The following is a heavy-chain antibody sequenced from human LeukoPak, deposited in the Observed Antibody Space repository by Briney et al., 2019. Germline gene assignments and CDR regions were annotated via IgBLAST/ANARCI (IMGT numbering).Heavy chain of an antibody. CDR2: ISSSSSYI. CDR1: GFTFSSYA. Sequence: GGSLRLSCAASGFTFSSYAMSWVRQAPGKGLEWVSSISSSSSYIYYADSVKGRFTISRDNAKNSLYLQMNSLRAEDTAVYYCARDLSYSGGDAMGDIWGQGTMVTVSS. D-gene: IGHD2-21*01. V-gene: IGHV3-21*01. CDR3: ARDLSYSGGDAMGDI. J-gene: IGHJ3*02.